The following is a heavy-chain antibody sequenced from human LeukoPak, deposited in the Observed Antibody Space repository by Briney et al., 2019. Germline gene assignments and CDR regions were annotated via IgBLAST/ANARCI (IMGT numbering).Heavy chain of an antibody. CDR1: GFTFSNHA. CDR2: IGTAGDT. V-gene: IGHV3-13*01. CDR3: VRQQTPHGNFDY. Sequence: GGSLRLSCATSGFTFSNHAMHWVRQASGKGLEWVSAIGTAGDTFYPGSVKGRFTISRENAKNSLSLQMNSLRAEDTAVYYCVRQQTPHGNFDYWGQEPWSPSHQ. J-gene: IGHJ4*01. D-gene: IGHD1-26*01.